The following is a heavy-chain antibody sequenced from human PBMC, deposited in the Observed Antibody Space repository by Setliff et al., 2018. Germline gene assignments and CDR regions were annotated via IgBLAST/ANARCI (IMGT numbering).Heavy chain of an antibody. D-gene: IGHD3-16*01. CDR3: AKQGDLAFDY. V-gene: IGHV1-2*02. CDR1: GYTFTGYF. J-gene: IGHJ4*02. CDR2: INPKSGVT. Sequence: ASVKVSCKTSGYTFTGYFIHWVRQAPRQGLEWLGWINPKSGVTSYAQSFQGRIAMTRDTSINTVYMEVSSLTSDDTAMYYCAKQGDLAFDYWGQGTQVTVSS.